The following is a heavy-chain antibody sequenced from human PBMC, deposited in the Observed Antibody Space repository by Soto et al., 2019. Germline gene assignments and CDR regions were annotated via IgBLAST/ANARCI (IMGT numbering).Heavy chain of an antibody. D-gene: IGHD3-3*01. V-gene: IGHV4-39*01. J-gene: IGHJ6*03. CDR1: GGSISSSSYY. Sequence: SETLSLTCTVSGGSISSSSYYWGWIRQPPGKGLEWIGSIYYSGSTYYNPSLKSRVTISVDTSKNQFSLKLSSVTAADTAVYYCARHQNEEYDFWSGYQPSYIYYMDVWGKGTTVTVSS. CDR2: IYYSGST. CDR3: ARHQNEEYDFWSGYQPSYIYYMDV.